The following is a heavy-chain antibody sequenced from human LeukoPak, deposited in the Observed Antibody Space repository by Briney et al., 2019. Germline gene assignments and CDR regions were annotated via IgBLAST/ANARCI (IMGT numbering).Heavy chain of an antibody. J-gene: IGHJ4*02. D-gene: IGHD5-18*01. Sequence: GGSLRLSCAASGFTFSDYYMSWIRQAPGKGLEWVSYISSSSSSYTNYADSVKGRFTISRDNAKNSLYLQMNSLRAEDTAVYYCARDLIGGYSYGSPHDYWGQGTLVTVSS. CDR1: GFTFSDYY. CDR3: ARDLIGGYSYGSPHDY. CDR2: ISSSSSSYT. V-gene: IGHV3-11*06.